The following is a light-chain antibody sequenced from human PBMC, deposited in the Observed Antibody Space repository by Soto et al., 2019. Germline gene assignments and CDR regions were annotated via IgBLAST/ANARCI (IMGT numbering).Light chain of an antibody. V-gene: IGLV2-11*01. CDR2: DVS. Sequence: QSVLTQPRSVSGSPGQSVTISCTGTSSDVGGYNSVSWYQQHPGKAPKLMIYDVSKRPSGVPDRFSGSKSGNTASLTISRLQAEVEAASSCCSYAGRYTWVFGGGTKLTVL. CDR1: SSDVGGYNS. CDR3: CSYAGRYTWV. J-gene: IGLJ2*01.